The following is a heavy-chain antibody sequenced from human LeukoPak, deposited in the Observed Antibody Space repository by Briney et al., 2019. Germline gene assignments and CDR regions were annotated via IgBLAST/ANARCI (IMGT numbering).Heavy chain of an antibody. V-gene: IGHV3-13*01. J-gene: IGHJ6*02. Sequence: GGSLRLSCAASGFTFSSYDMHWVRQATGKGLEWVSAIGTAGDTYYPGSVKGRFTISRENAKNSLYLQMNSLRAEDTAVYYCARAYCSGGSCYAVGDYYYYGMDAWGQGTTVTVSS. CDR3: ARAYCSGGSCYAVGDYYYYGMDA. D-gene: IGHD2-15*01. CDR2: IGTAGDT. CDR1: GFTFSSYD.